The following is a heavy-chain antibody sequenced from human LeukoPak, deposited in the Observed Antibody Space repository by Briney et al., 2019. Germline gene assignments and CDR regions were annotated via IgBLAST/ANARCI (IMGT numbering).Heavy chain of an antibody. J-gene: IGHJ4*02. Sequence: PSETLSLTCTVSGGSVSSGSYYWSWIRQPPGKGLEWIGYIYYSGSTNYNPSLTSRVTISVDTSKNQFSLKLSSVTAADTAVYYCAGARRYYYDSSGYSFDYWGQGTLVTVSS. CDR3: AGARRYYYDSSGYSFDY. V-gene: IGHV4-61*01. CDR1: GGSVSSGSYY. CDR2: IYYSGST. D-gene: IGHD3-22*01.